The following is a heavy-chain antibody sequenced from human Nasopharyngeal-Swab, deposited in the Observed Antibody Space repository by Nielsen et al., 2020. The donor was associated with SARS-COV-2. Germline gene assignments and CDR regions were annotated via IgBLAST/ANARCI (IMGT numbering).Heavy chain of an antibody. D-gene: IGHD3-10*01. J-gene: IGHJ5*02. CDR2: ISSMSSTT. CDR3: ARGARSITMVRGVIYNWFDP. V-gene: IGHV3-48*03. CDR1: GFTFSSYE. Sequence: GGPLRPSFAASGFTFSSYELNWVPQAPGKGLDWVAYISSMSSTTYYADSVKGRFTITRDNAKNSLYLQMNSLRAEHTAVYYCARGARSITMVRGVIYNWFDPWGQGTLVTVSS.